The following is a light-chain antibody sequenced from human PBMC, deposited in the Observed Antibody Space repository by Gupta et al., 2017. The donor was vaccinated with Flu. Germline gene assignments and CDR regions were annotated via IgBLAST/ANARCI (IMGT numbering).Light chain of an antibody. CDR3: AAWDGSLTGWV. Sequence: QPTLTPPPSVSGAPGQRVTISCSGSSSNIGSNFVAWYHQLPGTAPKLLIDSDVQRPSGVPDRFSGSKSGTSATLAINGLQTEDEADYYCAAWDGSLTGWVFGGGTKLTVL. J-gene: IGLJ3*02. CDR2: SDV. V-gene: IGLV1-44*01. CDR1: SSNIGSNF.